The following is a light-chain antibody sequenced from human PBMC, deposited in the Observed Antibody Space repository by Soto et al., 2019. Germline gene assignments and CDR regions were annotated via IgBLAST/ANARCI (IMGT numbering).Light chain of an antibody. CDR3: QQYHDWPPALT. Sequence: EIVMTQSPGTLSLSPGERATLSCRASQSVSRDLAWYQQKLGQAPRLLIYGASTRATGIPARFSGSGSGTEFTLTITSLQSEDFALYFCQQYHDWPPALTFGGGTKVDIK. J-gene: IGKJ4*01. CDR1: QSVSRD. CDR2: GAS. V-gene: IGKV3-15*01.